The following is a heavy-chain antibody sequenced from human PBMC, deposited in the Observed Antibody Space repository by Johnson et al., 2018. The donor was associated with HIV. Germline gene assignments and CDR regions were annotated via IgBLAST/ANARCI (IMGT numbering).Heavy chain of an antibody. CDR1: GFTFSSYW. D-gene: IGHD1-26*01. CDR2: IKQDGSEK. Sequence: VQLVESGGGLVQPGGSLRLSCAASGFTFSSYWMSWVRQAPGKGLEWVANIKQDGSEKYYVDSVKGRFTISSDNAQNSLYLQMNSLRVEDTAVYYCARDRRDDLYSHQLVLRGQNAFDIWGQGTMVTVSS. V-gene: IGHV3-7*01. J-gene: IGHJ3*02. CDR3: ARDRRDDLYSHQLVLRGQNAFDI.